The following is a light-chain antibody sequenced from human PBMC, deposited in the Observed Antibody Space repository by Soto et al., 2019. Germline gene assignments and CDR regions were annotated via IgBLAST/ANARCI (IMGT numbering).Light chain of an antibody. Sequence: EIVLTQSPGTLSLSPGERATLSCRASQSGSSKYLAWYQQKPGQAPRVLIYGTSIRASGVPERFSGGGSGTDFTLTITRLEPEDFAVYYCQQYGSSLFTFGPGTKVDIK. CDR3: QQYGSSLFT. J-gene: IGKJ3*01. V-gene: IGKV3-20*01. CDR2: GTS. CDR1: QSGSSKY.